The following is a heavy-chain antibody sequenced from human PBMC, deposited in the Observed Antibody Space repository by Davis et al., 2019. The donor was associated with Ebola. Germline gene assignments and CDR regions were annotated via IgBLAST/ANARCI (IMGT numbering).Heavy chain of an antibody. D-gene: IGHD6-19*01. J-gene: IGHJ4*02. V-gene: IGHV1-18*04. Sequence: ASVKVSCKASGYTFTSYGITWVRQAPGQGLEWMGWINPHNGNTNYAQNVQGRVTMTTDTSTSTAYMELRSLRSDDTAVYYCARASFGYNSGWYADYWGPGSLVTASS. CDR1: GYTFTSYG. CDR3: ARASFGYNSGWYADY. CDR2: INPHNGNT.